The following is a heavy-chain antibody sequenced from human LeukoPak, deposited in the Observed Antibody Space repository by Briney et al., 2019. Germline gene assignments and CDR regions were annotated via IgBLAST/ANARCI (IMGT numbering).Heavy chain of an antibody. V-gene: IGHV1-2*06. J-gene: IGHJ4*02. Sequence: ASVKVSCKASGYTFTGYYMHWVRQAPGQGLEWMGRINPNSGGTNYAQKFQGRVTMTRDTSISTAYMELSRLRSDDTAVYYCARGYRSSWYNKGGYVYWGQGTLVTVSS. CDR2: INPNSGGT. CDR1: GYTFTGYY. D-gene: IGHD6-13*01. CDR3: ARGYRSSWYNKGGYVY.